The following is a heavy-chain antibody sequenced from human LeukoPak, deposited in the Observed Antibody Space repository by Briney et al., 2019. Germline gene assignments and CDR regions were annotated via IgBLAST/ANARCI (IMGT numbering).Heavy chain of an antibody. CDR2: IYYSEST. Sequence: KPSETLSLTCTVSGGSISSYYWSWIRQPPGKGLEWIGYIYYSESTNYNPSLKSRVTISVDTSKNQFSLKLSSVTAADTAVYYCARLISLSSGYYYEEGNWFDPWGQGTLVTVSS. V-gene: IGHV4-59*08. CDR1: GGSISSYY. J-gene: IGHJ5*02. CDR3: ARLISLSSGYYYEEGNWFDP. D-gene: IGHD3-22*01.